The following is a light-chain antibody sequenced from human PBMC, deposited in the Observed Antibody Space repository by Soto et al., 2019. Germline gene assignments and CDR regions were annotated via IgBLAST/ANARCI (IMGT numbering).Light chain of an antibody. Sequence: EIVMTQSPATLSVSPGERATLSCRASQSVTFSLAWYQQKPCQAPSLLIHSASTRATGFPDRFSGSGSGTDFTLTISSLQSEDFAVYYCQQYNNWPCTFGQGTKVEIK. V-gene: IGKV3-15*01. J-gene: IGKJ1*01. CDR1: QSVTFS. CDR3: QQYNNWPCT. CDR2: SAS.